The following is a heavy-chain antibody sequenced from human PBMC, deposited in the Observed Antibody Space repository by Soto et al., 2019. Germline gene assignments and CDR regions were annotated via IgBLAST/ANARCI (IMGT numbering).Heavy chain of an antibody. CDR2: ISGSGGST. D-gene: IGHD3-3*01. CDR1: GFTFSSYA. V-gene: IGHV3-23*01. Sequence: GGSLRVSCAASGFTFSSYAMSWGRQAPGKGLEWVSAISGSGGSTYYADSVKGRFTISRDNSKNTLYLQMNSLRAEDTAVYYCVKDGYDFWSGYYIVDYWGQGTLVTVSS. J-gene: IGHJ4*02. CDR3: VKDGYDFWSGYYIVDY.